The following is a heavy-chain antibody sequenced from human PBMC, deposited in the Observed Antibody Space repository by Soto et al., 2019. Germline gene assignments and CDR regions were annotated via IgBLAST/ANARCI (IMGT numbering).Heavy chain of an antibody. J-gene: IGHJ6*02. Sequence: QVQLVESGGGVVQPGRSLRLSCAASAFTLSKFAMHWVRQAPGKGLEWVAVTSKDGINTYYADSVKGRFTISRDNSKSTIYLQMNSLRTEDTALYYCARGNMGVWGQGTTVTVSS. D-gene: IGHD1-1*01. CDR2: TSKDGINT. CDR1: AFTLSKFA. V-gene: IGHV3-30-3*01. CDR3: ARGNMGV.